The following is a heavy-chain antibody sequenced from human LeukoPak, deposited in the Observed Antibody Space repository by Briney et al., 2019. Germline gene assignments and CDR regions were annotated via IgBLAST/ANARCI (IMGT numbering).Heavy chain of an antibody. CDR3: ASIPVAHGVS. Sequence: PGGSLRLSCAASGFSFSTSWMHWVRHTPEKGLVWVSRINSDGSNTIYADSVKGRFTISRDNAKNTLFLQMNSLRAEDTAVYYCASIPVAHGVSWGQGTLVTVSS. V-gene: IGHV3-74*01. J-gene: IGHJ5*02. CDR2: INSDGSNT. CDR1: GFSFSTSW. D-gene: IGHD6-19*01.